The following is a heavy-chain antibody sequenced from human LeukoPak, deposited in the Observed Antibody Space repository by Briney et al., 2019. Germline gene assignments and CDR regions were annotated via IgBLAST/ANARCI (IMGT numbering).Heavy chain of an antibody. CDR1: GGSISSSNW. Sequence: SETLSLTCAVSGGSISSSNWWSWVRQPPGKGLEWIGEIYHSGSTNYNPSLKSRVTISVDKSKNQFSLKLSSVTAADTAVYYCASSRQLATQYFDYWGQGTLVTVSS. CDR2: IYHSGST. CDR3: ASSRQLATQYFDY. V-gene: IGHV4-4*02. D-gene: IGHD5-12*01. J-gene: IGHJ4*02.